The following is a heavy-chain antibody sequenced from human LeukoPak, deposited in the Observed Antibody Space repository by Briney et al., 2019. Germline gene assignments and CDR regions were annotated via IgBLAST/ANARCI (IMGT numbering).Heavy chain of an antibody. V-gene: IGHV3-30*02. J-gene: IGHJ3*02. CDR1: GFTFSIFG. D-gene: IGHD3-22*01. CDR2: MRYDGSVT. Sequence: GGSLRLSCAASGFTFSIFGMHWVRQAPGKGLEWVTYMRYDGSVTYYADSVKGRFTISRDNTKNTLYLQMNSLRVEDTAVYYCARRRPFSDDSGHAFDIWGQGTMVTVSS. CDR3: ARRRPFSDDSGHAFDI.